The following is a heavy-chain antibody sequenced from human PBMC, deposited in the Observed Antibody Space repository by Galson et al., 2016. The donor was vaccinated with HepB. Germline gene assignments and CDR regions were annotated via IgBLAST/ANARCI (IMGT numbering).Heavy chain of an antibody. CDR3: ARLVTSNSWYGWFDP. V-gene: IGHV3-21*01. Sequence: SLRLSCAASGFTFSSFHMNWVRQAPGRGLEWVLSISSSSTYIEYADSVKGRFTISRDNAKNSLYLQMNSLRAEDTAVYYCARLVTSNSWYGWFDPWGQGTLVTVSS. J-gene: IGHJ5*02. CDR2: ISSSSTYI. CDR1: GFTFSSFH. D-gene: IGHD6-13*01.